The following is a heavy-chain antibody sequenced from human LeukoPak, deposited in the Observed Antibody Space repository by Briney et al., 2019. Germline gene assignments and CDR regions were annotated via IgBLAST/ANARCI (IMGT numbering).Heavy chain of an antibody. CDR3: ARDGLYGDPFDY. CDR1: GFTFSNYW. J-gene: IGHJ4*02. Sequence: SGGSLRLSCAASGFTFSNYWINWVRQAPGKGLEWVANIKQDGSEKYYVDSVKGRFTISRDNAKNSLYLQMNSLRAEDTAVYYCARDGLYGDPFDYWGQGTLVTVSS. V-gene: IGHV3-7*01. CDR2: IKQDGSEK. D-gene: IGHD4-17*01.